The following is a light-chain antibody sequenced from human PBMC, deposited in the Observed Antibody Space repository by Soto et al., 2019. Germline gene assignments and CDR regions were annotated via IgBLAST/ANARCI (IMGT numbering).Light chain of an antibody. CDR1: ISDVGGSNH. V-gene: IGLV2-14*01. CDR2: DVT. J-gene: IGLJ1*01. CDR3: VSFTSSTTYV. Sequence: QSVLTQPASVSDSPGQSITISCTGTISDVGGSNHVSWYQQHPGKAPKLMIYDVTNRPSGVSHRFSGSKSGSTASLIISGLQAEDEADYYCVSFTSSTTYVFGTGTKVTVL.